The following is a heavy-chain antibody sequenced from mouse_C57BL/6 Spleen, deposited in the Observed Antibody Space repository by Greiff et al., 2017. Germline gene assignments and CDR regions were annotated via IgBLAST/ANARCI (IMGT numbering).Heavy chain of an antibody. Sequence: VQLQQSGPELVKPGASVKISCKASGYSFTGYYMNWVKQSPEKSLEWIGEINPSTGGTTYNQKFKAKATLTVDKSSSTAYMQLKSLTSEDSAVYYCAREDDYDAWFAYWGQGTLVTVSA. CDR3: AREDDYDAWFAY. D-gene: IGHD2-4*01. CDR1: GYSFTGYY. V-gene: IGHV1-42*01. CDR2: INPSTGGT. J-gene: IGHJ3*01.